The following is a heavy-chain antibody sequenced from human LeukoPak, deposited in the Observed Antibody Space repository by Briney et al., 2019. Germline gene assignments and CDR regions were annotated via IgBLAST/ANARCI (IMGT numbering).Heavy chain of an antibody. CDR2: INTNTGNP. CDR1: GYRFTSYA. Sequence: ASVKVSCKASGYRFTSYAMNWVRQAPGQGLEWMGWINTNTGNPAYAQGFTGRCVFSLDTSVSTAYLQISSLKAEDTAVYSCARVAEYSSGWYDPFDYWGQGTLVTVSS. D-gene: IGHD6-19*01. CDR3: ARVAEYSSGWYDPFDY. V-gene: IGHV7-4-1*02. J-gene: IGHJ4*02.